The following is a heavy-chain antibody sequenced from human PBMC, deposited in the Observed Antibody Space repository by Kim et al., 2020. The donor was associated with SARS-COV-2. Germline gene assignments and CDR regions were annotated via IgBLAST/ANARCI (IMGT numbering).Heavy chain of an antibody. CDR3: VRGGGSYFDY. CDR2: T. D-gene: IGHD1-26*01. J-gene: IGHJ4*02. Sequence: TTYADSVKGLFTISRDNAKSTVYLQMNSLRAEDTAVYYCVRGGGSYFDYWGQGTLVTVSS. V-gene: IGHV3-74*01.